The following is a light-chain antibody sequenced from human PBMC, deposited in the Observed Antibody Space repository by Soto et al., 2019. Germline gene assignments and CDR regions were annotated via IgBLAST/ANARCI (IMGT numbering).Light chain of an antibody. Sequence: IQMTQSPSSLCACVGDRVTITLRASQAIRNDLGWYQQKPGKAPKGLIYKASTLESGAPSRFSGSGSGTEFTLTISSLQPDDFATYYCQQYYSYPWTFGRGTKVDIK. CDR1: QAIRND. CDR2: KAS. V-gene: IGKV1-17*01. J-gene: IGKJ1*01. CDR3: QQYYSYPWT.